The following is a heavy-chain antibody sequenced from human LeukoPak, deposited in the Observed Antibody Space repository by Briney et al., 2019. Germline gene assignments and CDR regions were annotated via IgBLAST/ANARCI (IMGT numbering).Heavy chain of an antibody. Sequence: SVKVSCKASGGTFSSYAISWVRQAPGQGLEWVGGIIPIFGTANYAQKFQGRVTITADESTSTAYMELSSLRSEDTAVYYCAREGRIAARPFDYWGQGTLVTVSS. V-gene: IGHV1-69*13. CDR3: AREGRIAARPFDY. J-gene: IGHJ4*02. CDR1: GGTFSSYA. D-gene: IGHD6-6*01. CDR2: IIPIFGTA.